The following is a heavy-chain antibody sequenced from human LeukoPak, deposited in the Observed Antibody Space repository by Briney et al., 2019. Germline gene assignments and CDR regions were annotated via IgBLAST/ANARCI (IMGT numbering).Heavy chain of an antibody. Sequence: SETLTLTCDVYGGSYSSYYWSWIRQPPGKGLEWIGEINHSGSTNYNPSHKSRVTISVDTTKNQFSLKLSSVTAADTAVYYCARGLLWFQYYFDYWGQGTLVTVSS. V-gene: IGHV4-34*01. CDR1: GGSYSSYY. CDR2: INHSGST. J-gene: IGHJ4*02. CDR3: ARGLLWFQYYFDY. D-gene: IGHD3-10*01.